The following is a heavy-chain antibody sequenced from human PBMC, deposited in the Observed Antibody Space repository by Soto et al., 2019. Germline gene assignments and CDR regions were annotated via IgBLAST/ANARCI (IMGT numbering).Heavy chain of an antibody. CDR1: GYTLTELS. CDR3: ATTSRRSTTYYDYIWGSYRSNAEYFQH. CDR2: FDPEDGET. D-gene: IGHD3-16*02. Sequence: ASVKVSCKVSGYTLTELSMHWVRQAPGKGLEWMGGFDPEDGETIYAQKFQGRVTMTEDTSTDTAYMELSSLRSEDTAVYYCATTSRRSTTYYDYIWGSYRSNAEYFQHWGQGTLVTVSS. V-gene: IGHV1-24*01. J-gene: IGHJ1*01.